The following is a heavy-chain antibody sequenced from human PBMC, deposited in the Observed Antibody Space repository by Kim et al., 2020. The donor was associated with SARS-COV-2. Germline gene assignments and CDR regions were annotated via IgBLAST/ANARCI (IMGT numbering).Heavy chain of an antibody. CDR2: T. CDR3: ARSVGTTNHFDY. D-gene: IGHD1-26*01. V-gene: IGHV1-8*01. J-gene: IGHJ4*02. Sequence: TDSAQKFQSRVTMTRNTAISTAYMELSSLRSEDTAVYYCARSVGTTNHFDYWGQGTLVNVSS.